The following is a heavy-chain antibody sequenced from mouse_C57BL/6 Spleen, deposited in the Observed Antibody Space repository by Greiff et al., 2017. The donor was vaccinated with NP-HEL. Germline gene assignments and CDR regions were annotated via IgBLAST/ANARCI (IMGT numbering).Heavy chain of an antibody. J-gene: IGHJ3*01. CDR1: GYTFTDYN. CDR3: ARWDGYFFAY. V-gene: IGHV1-22*01. Sequence: EVKLMESGPELVKPGASVKMSCKASGYTFTDYNMHWVKQSHGKSLEWIGYINPNNGGTSYNQKFKGKATLTVNKSSSTAYMELRSLTSEDSAVYYCARWDGYFFAYWGQGTLVTVSA. D-gene: IGHD2-3*01. CDR2: INPNNGGT.